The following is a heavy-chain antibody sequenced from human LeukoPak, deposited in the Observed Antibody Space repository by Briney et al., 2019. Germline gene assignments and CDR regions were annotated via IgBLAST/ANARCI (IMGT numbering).Heavy chain of an antibody. D-gene: IGHD2/OR15-2a*01. J-gene: IGHJ6*03. CDR1: GGTFSSYA. V-gene: IGHV1-18*01. CDR3: ARAKYGYYYYYYMDV. CDR2: ISAYNGNT. Sequence: VASVKVSCKASGGTFSSYAISWVRQAPGQGLEWMGWISAYNGNTKYAQNLQDRVTMTTDTSTSTAYMELRSLRSDDTAVYYCARAKYGYYYYYYMDVWGKGTTVTVSS.